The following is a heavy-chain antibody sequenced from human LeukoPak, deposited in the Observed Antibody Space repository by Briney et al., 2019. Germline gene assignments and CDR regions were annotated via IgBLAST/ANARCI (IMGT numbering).Heavy chain of an antibody. D-gene: IGHD1-26*01. CDR2: TYYRSKWYN. Sequence: SQTLSLTCAISGDSVSSNSAAWNWIRQSPSRGLEWLGRTYYRSKWYNDYAVSVKSRITINPDTSKNQFSLQLNSVTPEDTAVYYCAKEKLTYGSYSAGSDDAFDIWGQGTMVTVSS. CDR3: AKEKLTYGSYSAGSDDAFDI. V-gene: IGHV6-1*01. J-gene: IGHJ3*02. CDR1: GDSVSSNSAA.